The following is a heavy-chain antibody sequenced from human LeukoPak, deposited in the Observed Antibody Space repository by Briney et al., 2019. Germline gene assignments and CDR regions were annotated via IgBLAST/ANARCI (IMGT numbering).Heavy chain of an antibody. V-gene: IGHV3-30-3*01. CDR3: AKGPGDFGRTGAFDI. CDR1: GFTFSSYA. J-gene: IGHJ3*02. D-gene: IGHD2-21*02. Sequence: QSGGSLRLSCAASGFTFSSYAMHWVRQAPGKGLEWVAVISYDGSNKYYADSVKGRFTISRDNSKNTLYLQMNSLRAEDTAVYYCAKGPGDFGRTGAFDIWGQGTMVTVSS. CDR2: ISYDGSNK.